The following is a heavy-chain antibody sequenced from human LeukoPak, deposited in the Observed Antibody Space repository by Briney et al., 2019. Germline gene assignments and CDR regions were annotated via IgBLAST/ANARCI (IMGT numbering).Heavy chain of an antibody. Sequence: GGSLRLSCVASGLTFSNAWMSWVRQAPGKGLEWVSYISTGSTTIYYADSVKGRFTISRDNARNSLYLQMNSLRDEDTAVYYCAGRYSSGYNWFDPWGQGTLVTVSS. CDR3: AGRYSSGYNWFDP. D-gene: IGHD6-19*01. V-gene: IGHV3-48*02. CDR2: ISTGSTTI. J-gene: IGHJ5*02. CDR1: GLTFSNAW.